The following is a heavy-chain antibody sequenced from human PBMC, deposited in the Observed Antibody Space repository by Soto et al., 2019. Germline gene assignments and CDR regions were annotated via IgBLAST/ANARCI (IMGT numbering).Heavy chain of an antibody. J-gene: IGHJ4*02. CDR2: IYYSGST. CDR3: ARGRDGYNLDY. D-gene: IGHD5-12*01. CDR1: GISVSTSDYY. V-gene: IGHV4-39*07. Sequence: SETLSLTCTVSGISVSTSDYYWGWVRQPPGKGLDWIGNIYYSGSTFYSPSLRRRVTLSVDKSKNQFSLKLSSVTAADTAVYYCARGRDGYNLDYWGQGTLVTVSS.